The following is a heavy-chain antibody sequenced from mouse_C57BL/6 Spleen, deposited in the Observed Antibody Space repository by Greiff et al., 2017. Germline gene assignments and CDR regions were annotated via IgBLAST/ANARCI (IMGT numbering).Heavy chain of an antibody. D-gene: IGHD1-1*01. CDR2: IYPRSGNT. V-gene: IGHV1-81*01. Sequence: QVQLQQSGAELARPGASVKLSCKASGYTFTSYGISWVKQRTGQGLEWIGEIYPRSGNTYYNEKFKGKATLTADKSSSTAYMELRSLTSEDSAVYFCASSPSPYGSSLRGYFDVWGTGTTVTVSS. CDR3: ASSPSPYGSSLRGYFDV. CDR1: GYTFTSYG. J-gene: IGHJ1*03.